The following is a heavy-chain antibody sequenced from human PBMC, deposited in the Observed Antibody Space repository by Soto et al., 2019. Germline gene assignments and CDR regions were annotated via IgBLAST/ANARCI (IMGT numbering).Heavy chain of an antibody. CDR2: TIPMLSMA. CDR3: ATNYGSGSAPFDH. CDR1: GDTFSRYT. Sequence: QVQLVQSGAEVKKPGSSVKVSCTASGDTFSRYTISWVRQAPGQGPEWMGSTIPMLSMANYALKFQGRVGITADKSTSTVYMVLSNLRSEDTAVYYCATNYGSGSAPFDHWGQGTLVTVAS. D-gene: IGHD3-10*01. J-gene: IGHJ4*02. V-gene: IGHV1-69*02.